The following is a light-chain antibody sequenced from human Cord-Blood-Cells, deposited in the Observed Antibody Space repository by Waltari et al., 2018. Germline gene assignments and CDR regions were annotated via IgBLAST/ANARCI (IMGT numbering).Light chain of an antibody. V-gene: IGKV3-11*01. CDR2: DAS. J-gene: IGKJ2*01. CDR3: QQRSNWPYT. Sequence: EIVLTQSPATLSLSPGERATLSCMASQCVSSYLAWYQQKPGQAPRRLIYDASNRATCIPARFSGSGSGTDFTLTISSLEPEDFAVYYCQQRSNWPYTFGQGTKLEIK. CDR1: QCVSSY.